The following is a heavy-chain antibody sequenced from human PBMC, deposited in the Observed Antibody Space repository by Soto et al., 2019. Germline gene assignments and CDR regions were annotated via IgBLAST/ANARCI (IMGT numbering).Heavy chain of an antibody. V-gene: IGHV1-69*06. CDR1: GGTFSSSA. Sequence: WASVKVSCKASGGTFSSSAISWVRQAPGQGLEWMGGIIPIFGTANYAQKFQGRVTITADKSTSTAYMELSSLRSEGTAVYYCAFSDVGSSGYSDYYYYGMDVWGQGTTVTVSS. CDR2: IIPIFGTA. D-gene: IGHD3-22*01. J-gene: IGHJ6*02. CDR3: AFSDVGSSGYSDYYYYGMDV.